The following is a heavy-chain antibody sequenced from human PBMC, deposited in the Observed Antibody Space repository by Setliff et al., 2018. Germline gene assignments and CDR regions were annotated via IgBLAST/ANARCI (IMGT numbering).Heavy chain of an antibody. CDR3: ARDRKEVVISPSQAAFDI. CDR1: GGSISSGNYY. CDR2: IQTSGTT. D-gene: IGHD3-22*01. Sequence: SETLSLTCTVSGGSISSGNYYWSWIRQPAGKGLEWIGHIQTSGTTNYNPSLKSRVTISVDTSKNQFSLKLSAVTAADTAVYFCARDRKEVVISPSQAAFDIWGQGTMVTVSS. V-gene: IGHV4-61*09. J-gene: IGHJ3*02.